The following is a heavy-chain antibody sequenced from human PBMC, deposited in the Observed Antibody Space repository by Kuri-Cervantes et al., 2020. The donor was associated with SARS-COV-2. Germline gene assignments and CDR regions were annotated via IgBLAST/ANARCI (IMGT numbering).Heavy chain of an antibody. D-gene: IGHD4-17*01. Sequence: GESLKISCAASGFTFSSYSMNWVRQAPGKGLEWVSSISSSSSYIYYADSVKGRFTISRDNAKNSLYLQMNSLRAEDTAVYYCARDLSAVTPIYWGQGTLVTGSS. J-gene: IGHJ4*02. V-gene: IGHV3-21*04. CDR3: ARDLSAVTPIY. CDR1: GFTFSSYS. CDR2: ISSSSSYI.